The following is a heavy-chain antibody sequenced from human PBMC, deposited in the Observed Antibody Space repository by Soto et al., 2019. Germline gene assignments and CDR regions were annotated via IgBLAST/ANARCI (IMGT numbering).Heavy chain of an antibody. D-gene: IGHD5-12*01. V-gene: IGHV1-18*04. Sequence: ASVKVSCKASGYTFTSYGISWVRQAPGQGLEWMGWISAYNGNTNYAQKLQGRVTMTTDTSTSTAYMGLRSLRSDDTAVYYCARDTPSRWLQFSDAFDIWGQGTMVTVSS. CDR3: ARDTPSRWLQFSDAFDI. CDR1: GYTFTSYG. J-gene: IGHJ3*02. CDR2: ISAYNGNT.